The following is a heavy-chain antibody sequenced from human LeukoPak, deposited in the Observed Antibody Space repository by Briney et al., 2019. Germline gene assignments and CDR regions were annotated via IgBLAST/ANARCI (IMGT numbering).Heavy chain of an antibody. CDR2: INHSGST. CDR1: GGSFSGYY. J-gene: IGHJ5*02. D-gene: IGHD2-2*02. V-gene: IGHV4-34*01. CDR3: ARDGYCSSTSCYTALRRKRNWFDP. Sequence: PETLSLTCAVYGGSFSGYYWSWIRQPPGKGLEWIGEINHSGSTNYNPSLKSRVTISVDTSKNQFSLKLSSVTAADTAVYYCARDGYCSSTSCYTALRRKRNWFDPWGQGTLVTVSS.